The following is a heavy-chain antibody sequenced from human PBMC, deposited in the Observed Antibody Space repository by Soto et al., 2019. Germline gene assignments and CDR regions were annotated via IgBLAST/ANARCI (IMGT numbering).Heavy chain of an antibody. CDR3: ARLGTITGNWFDP. D-gene: IGHD3-16*01. CDR1: GGSIGSYY. J-gene: IGHJ5*02. Sequence: ASETLSLTCTVSGGSIGSYYWSWIRQPPGKGLEWIGYIYYSGSTNYNPSLKSRVTISVDTSKNQFSLKLSSVTAADTAVYYCARLGTITGNWFDPWGQGTLVTVSS. V-gene: IGHV4-59*08. CDR2: IYYSGST.